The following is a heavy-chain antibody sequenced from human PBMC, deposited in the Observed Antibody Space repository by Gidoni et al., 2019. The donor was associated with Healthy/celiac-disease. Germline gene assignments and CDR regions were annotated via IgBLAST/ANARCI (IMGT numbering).Heavy chain of an antibody. CDR2: IYWDDDK. Sequence: QITLKESGPTLVKPTQTLTLTCTFSGFSLSTSGVGVGWIRQPPGKALEWLALIYWDDDKRYSPSLKSRLTITKDTSKNQVVLTMTNMDPVDTATYYCAHIRRDILTGNDAFDYWGQGTLVTVSS. CDR1: GFSLSTSGVG. CDR3: AHIRRDILTGNDAFDY. D-gene: IGHD3-9*01. V-gene: IGHV2-5*02. J-gene: IGHJ4*02.